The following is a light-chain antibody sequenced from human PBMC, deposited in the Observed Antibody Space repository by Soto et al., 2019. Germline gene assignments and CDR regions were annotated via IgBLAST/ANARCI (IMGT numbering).Light chain of an antibody. V-gene: IGLV2-8*01. CDR1: SSDVGDYNY. CDR2: GVN. CDR3: SSYAGKGV. Sequence: QSALTQPPSASGSPGQSVTISCTGTSSDVGDYNYVSWYQQHPGKAPKLMIYGVNKRPSGVPDRFSGSKSGNTASLTVSGLQTEDEADYYCSSYAGKGVFGGGTQLTVL. J-gene: IGLJ2*01.